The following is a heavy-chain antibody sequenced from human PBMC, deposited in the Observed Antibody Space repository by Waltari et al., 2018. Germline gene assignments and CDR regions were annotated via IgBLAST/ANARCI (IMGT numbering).Heavy chain of an antibody. V-gene: IGHV1-2*02. CDR3: ARVYSSSWYGDY. D-gene: IGHD6-13*01. J-gene: IGHJ4*02. CDR2: FNPNSGGS. Sequence: QVQLVQSGAEVKKPGASVKVSCKASGYTFTDYYMHWVRQAPGQGLEWMGWFNPNSGGSSYAQKFQGRLSMTRDTSISTAYMELYRVTSDDTAVYFCARVYSSSWYGDYWGQGTLVTVSS. CDR1: GYTFTDYY.